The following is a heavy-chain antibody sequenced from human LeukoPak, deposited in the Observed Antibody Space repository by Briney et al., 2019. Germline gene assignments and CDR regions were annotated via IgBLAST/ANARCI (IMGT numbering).Heavy chain of an antibody. V-gene: IGHV3-30-3*01. J-gene: IGHJ4*02. CDR3: ARMEVVPAKTMSLLWFGELFDLPSGEYYFDY. CDR2: ISYDGSNK. D-gene: IGHD3-10*01. CDR1: GFTFSSYA. Sequence: GGSLRLSCAASGFTFSSYAMHWVRQAPGKGLEWVAVISYDGSNKYYADSVKGRFTISRDNSKNTLYLQMNSLRAEDTAVYYCARMEVVPAKTMSLLWFGELFDLPSGEYYFDYWGQGTLVTVSS.